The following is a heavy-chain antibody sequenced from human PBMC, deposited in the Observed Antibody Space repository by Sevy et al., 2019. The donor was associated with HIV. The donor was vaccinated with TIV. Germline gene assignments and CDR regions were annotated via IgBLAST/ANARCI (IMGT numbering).Heavy chain of an antibody. D-gene: IGHD3-9*01. CDR3: ASLPSYDILTGYPG. CDR1: GGSISSSSYY. Sequence: SETLSLTCTVSGGSISSSSYYWGWIRQPPGKGLEWIGGIYYSGSTYYNPSLKSRVTISVDTSKNQFSLKLSSVTAADTAVYYCASLPSYDILTGYPGWGQGTLVTVSS. J-gene: IGHJ4*02. CDR2: IYYSGST. V-gene: IGHV4-39*01.